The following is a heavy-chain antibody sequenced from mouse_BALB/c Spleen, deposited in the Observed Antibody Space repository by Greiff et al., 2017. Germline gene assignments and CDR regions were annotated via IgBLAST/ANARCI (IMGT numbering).Heavy chain of an antibody. V-gene: IGHV1-4*01. J-gene: IGHJ3*01. CDR3: ARDSYYYGSFFAY. Sequence: VKLQESGAELARPGASVKMSCKASGYTFTSYTMHWVKQRPGQGLEWIGYINPSSGYTNYNQKFKDKATLTADKSSSTAYMQLSSLTSEDSAVYYCARDSYYYGSFFAYWGQGTLVTVSA. CDR1: GYTFTSYT. CDR2: INPSSGYT. D-gene: IGHD1-1*01.